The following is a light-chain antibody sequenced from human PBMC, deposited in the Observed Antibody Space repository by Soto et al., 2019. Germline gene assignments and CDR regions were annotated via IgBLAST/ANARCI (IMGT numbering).Light chain of an antibody. CDR3: QQSYSTPKT. CDR2: AAS. V-gene: IGKV1-39*01. J-gene: IGKJ1*01. CDR1: PSISSY. Sequence: DIQMTQSPSSLSASVGDRVTITCRASPSISSYLNWYQQKPGKAPKLLIYAASSLQSGVPSRFSGSGSGTDFTLTNSSLQPEDFATYYCQQSYSTPKTFGQGTKVEIK.